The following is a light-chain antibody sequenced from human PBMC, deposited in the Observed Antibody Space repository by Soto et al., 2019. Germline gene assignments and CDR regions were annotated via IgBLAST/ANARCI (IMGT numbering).Light chain of an antibody. CDR2: GNS. Sequence: QSVLTQPPSVSGAPGQRVTISCTGSSSNIGAGYDVHWYQQLPGTAPKRLIYGNSNRPSGVPDRFSGSKSGTSASLAITGLQAEDEADYYCHSYDSSLSVVVFGGGTKLPVL. CDR1: SSNIGAGYD. J-gene: IGLJ2*01. V-gene: IGLV1-40*01. CDR3: HSYDSSLSVVV.